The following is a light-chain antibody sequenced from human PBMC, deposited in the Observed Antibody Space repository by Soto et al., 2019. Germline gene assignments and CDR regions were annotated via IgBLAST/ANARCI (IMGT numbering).Light chain of an antibody. J-gene: IGLJ1*01. CDR3: CSYAGSSTPSF. CDR2: EGS. CDR1: SSDVGSYNL. Sequence: QSALTQPASVSGFPGQSITISCTGTSSDVGSYNLVSWYQQPPGKAPKLMIYEGSKRPSGVSNRFSGSKSGNTAFLAISGLQAEDKADYYCCSYAGSSTPSFFGTRTKVTVL. V-gene: IGLV2-23*01.